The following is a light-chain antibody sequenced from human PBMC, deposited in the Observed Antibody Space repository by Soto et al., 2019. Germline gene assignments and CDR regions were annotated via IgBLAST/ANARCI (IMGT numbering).Light chain of an antibody. J-gene: IGKJ3*01. Sequence: IQMTQSPSSLSTSVGDRVTITCRASQSIRNYLNWYQLKPGKAPKLLIYAASSLQSGVPSRFSGSGSGTDFTLTISSLQPEDFASYYCQQNYNAPLFTFGPGTKVDIK. CDR3: QQNYNAPLFT. CDR2: AAS. CDR1: QSIRNY. V-gene: IGKV1-39*01.